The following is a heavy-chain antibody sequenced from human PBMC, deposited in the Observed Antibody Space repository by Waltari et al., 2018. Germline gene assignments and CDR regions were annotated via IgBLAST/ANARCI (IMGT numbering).Heavy chain of an antibody. Sequence: DVQLTASGGGLVQPGGSLRISCEGSGFTFYHVWMTWLRQVPGKGLEWVANIKQDGTEQYFVDSFKGRFTISRDNAKRSLYLQMNNLRVDDTAMYYCARGGGDGQVHHWGQGTLVTVSS. J-gene: IGHJ4*02. CDR3: ARGGGDGQVHH. CDR2: IKQDGTEQ. D-gene: IGHD3-16*01. CDR1: GFTFYHVW. V-gene: IGHV3-7*03.